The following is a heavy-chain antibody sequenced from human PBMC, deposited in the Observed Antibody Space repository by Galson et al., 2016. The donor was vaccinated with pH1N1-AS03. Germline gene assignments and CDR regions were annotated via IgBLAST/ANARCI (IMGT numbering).Heavy chain of an antibody. J-gene: IGHJ3*01. D-gene: IGHD3-22*01. CDR1: GTSFSNYW. Sequence: QSGAEVKKPGESLRISCMGSGTSFSNYWIGWVRQMPGKGLEWMGATSPDDSQTKYSPSFEGQVTISVDKSITTAFLQWNSLKASDTALYYCAGPAHYDSSGRDALDVWGQGTMLIVSS. CDR2: TSPDDSQT. CDR3: AGPAHYDSSGRDALDV. V-gene: IGHV5-51*03.